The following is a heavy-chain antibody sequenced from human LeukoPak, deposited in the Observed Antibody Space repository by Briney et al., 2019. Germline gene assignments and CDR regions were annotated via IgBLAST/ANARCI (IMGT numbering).Heavy chain of an antibody. CDR1: GGSISSYY. V-gene: IGHV4-59*01. J-gene: IGHJ5*02. CDR2: IYYSGST. D-gene: IGHD2-15*01. CDR3: ARGGREYCSGGSCYSQWFDP. Sequence: SETLSLTCTVSGGSISSYYWSWIRQPPGKGLEWIGYIYYSGSTNYNPSLKSRVTISVDTSKNQFSLKLSSVTAADTAVYYCARGGREYCSGGSCYSQWFDPWGQGTLVAVSS.